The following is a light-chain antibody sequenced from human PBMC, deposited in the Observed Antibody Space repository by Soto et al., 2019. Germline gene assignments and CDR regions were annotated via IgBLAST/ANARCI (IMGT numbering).Light chain of an antibody. CDR2: DVS. V-gene: IGLV2-18*02. Sequence: QSALTQPPSVSGSPGQSVTISCTGTSSDVGSYNRVSWYQQSPGTAPKLMIYDVSNRPSGVPDRFSGSKSGNTASLTISVLQAEDEADYYCSSYTSSSTDVFGTGTKLTVL. CDR1: SSDVGSYNR. CDR3: SSYTSSSTDV. J-gene: IGLJ1*01.